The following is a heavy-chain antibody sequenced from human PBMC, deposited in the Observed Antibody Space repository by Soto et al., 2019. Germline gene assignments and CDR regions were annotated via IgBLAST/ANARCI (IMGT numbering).Heavy chain of an antibody. Sequence: PSETLSLTCTVSGGSISSSSYYWGWTRQPPGKGLEWIGSIYYSGSTYYNPSLKSRVTISVDTSKNQFSLKLSSVTAADTAVYYCARLNSSAAAGAFHDYWGQGTLVTVSS. D-gene: IGHD6-13*01. CDR3: ARLNSSAAAGAFHDY. J-gene: IGHJ4*02. CDR1: GGSISSSSYY. V-gene: IGHV4-39*01. CDR2: IYYSGST.